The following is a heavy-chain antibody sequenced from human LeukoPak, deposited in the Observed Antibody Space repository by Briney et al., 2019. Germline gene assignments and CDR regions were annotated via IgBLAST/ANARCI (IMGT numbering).Heavy chain of an antibody. CDR3: AKDHSSLGGLDY. V-gene: IGHV3-53*01. D-gene: IGHD6-19*01. J-gene: IGHJ4*02. CDR2: IYNGDDT. Sequence: PGGSLRLSCAASGFTVSSNYMSWVRQAPGKGLHWVSVIYNGDDTYYADSVKGRFTISRDSSKNTLYLQMNSLRVEDTAVYYCAKDHSSLGGLDYWGQGTLVTVSS. CDR1: GFTVSSNY.